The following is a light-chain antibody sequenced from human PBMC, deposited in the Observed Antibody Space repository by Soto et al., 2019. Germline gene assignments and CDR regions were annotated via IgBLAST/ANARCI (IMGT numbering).Light chain of an antibody. Sequence: QSALTQPASVSGSPGQSITISCTGTSGDVGGYNYVSWYQQHPGKAPKLMIFDVSNRPSGVSNRFSGSKSDNTASLTISGLQAEDEADYYCSSYTSSSSLVFGGGTKVTVL. CDR1: SGDVGGYNY. J-gene: IGLJ2*01. CDR3: SSYTSSSSLV. CDR2: DVS. V-gene: IGLV2-14*01.